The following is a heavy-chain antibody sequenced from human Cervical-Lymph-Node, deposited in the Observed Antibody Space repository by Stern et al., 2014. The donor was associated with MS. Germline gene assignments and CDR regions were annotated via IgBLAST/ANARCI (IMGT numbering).Heavy chain of an antibody. CDR1: GFSLSNARMG. Sequence: EESGPVLVKPTETLTLTCTVSGFSLSNARMGVSWIRQPPGKALEWLAHIFSNDEKSYSTSLKSRLTISKDTSKSQVVLTMTNMDPVDTATYYCARIKNAVAVYYFDYWGQGTLVTVSS. CDR2: IFSNDEK. V-gene: IGHV2-26*01. J-gene: IGHJ4*02. D-gene: IGHD6-19*01. CDR3: ARIKNAVAVYYFDY.